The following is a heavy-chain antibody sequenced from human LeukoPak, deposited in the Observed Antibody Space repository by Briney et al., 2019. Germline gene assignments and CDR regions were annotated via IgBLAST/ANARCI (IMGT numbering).Heavy chain of an antibody. D-gene: IGHD3-22*01. CDR3: AKGASHYIDMGYFDY. Sequence: GGSLRLSCAASGFSISNSAMSWVRQAPGKGLEWVSLIIASSGSTFYADSVKGRFTISRDNSKNTLFLQMNSLRAEDTAVYYCAKGASHYIDMGYFDYWGQGTLVTVSS. CDR1: GFSISNSA. CDR2: IIASSGST. J-gene: IGHJ4*02. V-gene: IGHV3-23*01.